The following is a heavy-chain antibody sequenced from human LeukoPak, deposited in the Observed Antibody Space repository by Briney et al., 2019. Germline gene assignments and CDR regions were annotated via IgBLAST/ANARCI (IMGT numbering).Heavy chain of an antibody. D-gene: IGHD3-22*01. J-gene: IGHJ4*02. Sequence: GGSLRLSCAVSGFTFSTYWMSWVRQAPGKGLEWVAVISYDGSNKYYADSVKGRFTISRDNSKNTLYLQMNSLRAEDTAVYYCARGYYDSSGYLTEGGWWGQGTLVTVSS. V-gene: IGHV3-30*03. CDR1: GFTFSTYW. CDR2: ISYDGSNK. CDR3: ARGYYDSSGYLTEGGW.